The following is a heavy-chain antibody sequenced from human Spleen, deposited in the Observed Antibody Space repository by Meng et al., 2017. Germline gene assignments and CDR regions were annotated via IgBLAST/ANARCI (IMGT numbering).Heavy chain of an antibody. CDR1: GYSFTDYF. CDR2: INPNSGGT. Sequence: ASVKVSCKASGYSFTDYFMHWVRQAPGQGLEWMGRINPNSGGTNYPQRFQGRVSITADKSTSTAYMELSSLRSEDTAVYYCARGVVIISPNPYSYYAMDIWGQGTTVTVSS. V-gene: IGHV1-2*06. D-gene: IGHD3-22*01. J-gene: IGHJ6*02. CDR3: ARGVVIISPNPYSYYAMDI.